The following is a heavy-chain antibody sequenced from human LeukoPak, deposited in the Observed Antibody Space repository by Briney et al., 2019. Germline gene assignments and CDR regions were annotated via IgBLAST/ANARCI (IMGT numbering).Heavy chain of an antibody. J-gene: IGHJ4*02. D-gene: IGHD2-8*01. CDR3: ARASVCCAFDY. CDR1: GYTFTVYY. Sequence: ASVNVSCKASGYTFTVYYMHWVRQAPGQGLEWMGWINPNSGGTNYAQKFQGRVTMTRDTSISTAYMELSRLRSDDTAVYYCARASVCCAFDYWGQGTLVTVSS. V-gene: IGHV1-2*02. CDR2: INPNSGGT.